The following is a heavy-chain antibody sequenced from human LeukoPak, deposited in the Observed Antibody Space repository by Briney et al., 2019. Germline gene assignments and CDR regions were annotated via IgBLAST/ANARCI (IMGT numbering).Heavy chain of an antibody. Sequence: ASVKVPCKASGYTFTSYDINWVRQATGQGLEWMGWMNPNSGNTGYAQEFQGRVTMTRNTSISTAYMELSSLRSEDTAVYYCARGWRHSGYQIDEYFQHWGQGTLVTVSS. V-gene: IGHV1-8*01. CDR1: GYTFTSYD. J-gene: IGHJ1*01. CDR2: MNPNSGNT. D-gene: IGHD5-12*01. CDR3: ARGWRHSGYQIDEYFQH.